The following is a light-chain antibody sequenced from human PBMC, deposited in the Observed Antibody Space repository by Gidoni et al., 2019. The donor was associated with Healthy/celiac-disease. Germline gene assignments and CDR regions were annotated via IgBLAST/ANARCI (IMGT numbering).Light chain of an antibody. CDR3: QKYNSAPPT. CDR1: QGISNY. J-gene: IGKJ4*01. CDR2: AAS. Sequence: DIQMTQSPSSLSASVGDRVTIPCRAIQGISNYLAWYQQKPGKVPKLLIYAASTLQSGVPSRFSGSGSGTDFTLTISSLQPEDVATYYCQKYNSAPPTFGGGTKVEIK. V-gene: IGKV1-27*01.